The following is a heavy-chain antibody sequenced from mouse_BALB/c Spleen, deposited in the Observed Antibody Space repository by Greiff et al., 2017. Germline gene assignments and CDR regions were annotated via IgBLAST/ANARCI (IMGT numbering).Heavy chain of an antibody. J-gene: IGHJ1*01. Sequence: EVQLQESGPGLVKPSQSLSLTCSVTGYSITSGYYWNWIRQFPGNKLEWMGYISYDGSNNYNPSLKNRISITRDTSKNQFFLKLNSVTTEDTATYYCARGLYDYDWYFDVWGAGTTVTVSS. V-gene: IGHV3-6*02. CDR3: ARGLYDYDWYFDV. CDR2: ISYDGSN. D-gene: IGHD2-4*01. CDR1: GYSITSGYY.